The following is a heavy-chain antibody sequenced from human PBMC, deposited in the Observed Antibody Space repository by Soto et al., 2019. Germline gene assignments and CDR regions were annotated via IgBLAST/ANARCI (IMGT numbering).Heavy chain of an antibody. CDR2: IYYSGST. CDR3: ARWSYYDSSGERYFDL. CDR1: GGSISSGGYY. J-gene: IGHJ2*01. Sequence: QVQLQESGPGLVKPSQTLSLTCTVSGGSISSGGYYWSWIRQHPGKGLEWIGYIYYSGSTYYNPCLKSRVTMSVDTSKNQFSLKLSSVTAADTDVYYCARWSYYDSSGERYFDLWGRGPLVTVSS. D-gene: IGHD3-22*01. V-gene: IGHV4-31*03.